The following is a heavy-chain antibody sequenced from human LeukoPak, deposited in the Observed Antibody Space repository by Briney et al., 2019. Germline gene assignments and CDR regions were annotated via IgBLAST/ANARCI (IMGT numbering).Heavy chain of an antibody. V-gene: IGHV3-23*01. D-gene: IGHD4-17*01. CDR3: AKASPVTTFSWFDP. Sequence: TGGSLRLSCAASGLTFSMYAMSWVRQAPGKGLEWVSAISGRGGFTNYADSVKGRFTISRDNSKNTLYLQTNSLRAEDTAVYYCAKASPVTTFSWFDPWGQGTLVTVSS. J-gene: IGHJ5*02. CDR2: ISGRGGFT. CDR1: GLTFSMYA.